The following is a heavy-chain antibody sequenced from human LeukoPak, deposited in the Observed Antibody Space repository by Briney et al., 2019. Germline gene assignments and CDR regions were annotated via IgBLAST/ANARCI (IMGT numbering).Heavy chain of an antibody. CDR3: AKDMNPDYGAFDI. Sequence: GGSLRLSCAASGFTFSSYAMSWARQAPGKGLEWVSGISWNSGSIGYADSVKGRFTISRDNAKNSLYLQMNSLRAEDTALYYCAKDMNPDYGAFDIWGQGTMVTVSS. D-gene: IGHD4-17*01. V-gene: IGHV3-9*01. CDR1: GFTFSSYA. CDR2: ISWNSGSI. J-gene: IGHJ3*02.